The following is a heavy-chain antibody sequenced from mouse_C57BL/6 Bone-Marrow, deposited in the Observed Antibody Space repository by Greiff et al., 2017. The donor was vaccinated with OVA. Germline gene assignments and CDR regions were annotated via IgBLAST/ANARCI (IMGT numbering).Heavy chain of an antibody. CDR3: ARGGGYSTRGYYAMDY. D-gene: IGHD2-2*01. CDR1: GFSLNTSNMG. J-gene: IGHJ4*01. V-gene: IGHV8-12*01. Sequence: QVTLEVSGPGILQSSQTLSLTCSFSGFSLNTSNMGVSWIRQPSGKGLEWLAHIYWDDDKRYNPSLKSRLTISKHTSRNQVFLKITSVDTADTATYYCARGGGYSTRGYYAMDYCGQGTSVTVSS. CDR2: IYWDDDK.